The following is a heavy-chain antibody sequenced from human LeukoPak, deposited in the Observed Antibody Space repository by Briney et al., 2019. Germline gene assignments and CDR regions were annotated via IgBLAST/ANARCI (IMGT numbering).Heavy chain of an antibody. V-gene: IGHV6-1*01. CDR2: TYYRSTWYN. D-gene: IGHD2-2*01. Sequence: SQTLSLTRAISGDSVSSNSVTWNWIRQSPSRGLEWLGRTYYRSTWYNDYAVSVRGRITVNPDTSKNQCSLHLNSVTPEDTAVYYCARRLTQYDCFDPWGQGILVTVSS. J-gene: IGHJ5*02. CDR1: GDSVSSNSVT. CDR3: ARRLTQYDCFDP.